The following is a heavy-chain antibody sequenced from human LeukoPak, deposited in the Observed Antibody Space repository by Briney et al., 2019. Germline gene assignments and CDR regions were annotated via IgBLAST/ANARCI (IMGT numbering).Heavy chain of an antibody. CDR3: AKEGGTAMDYYYMDV. CDR2: TNWNGAST. J-gene: IGHJ6*03. CDR1: GFTFNSYS. Sequence: GGSLRLSCAASGFTFNSYSMNWVRQAPGKGLEWVSGTNWNGASTGYADSVKGRFTISRDNAKNSLYLQMNSLRAEDTAVYYCAKEGGTAMDYYYMDVWGKGTTVTVSS. V-gene: IGHV3-20*04. D-gene: IGHD5-18*01.